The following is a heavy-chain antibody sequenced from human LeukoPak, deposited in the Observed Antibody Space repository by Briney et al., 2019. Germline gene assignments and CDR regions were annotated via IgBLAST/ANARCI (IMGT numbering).Heavy chain of an antibody. Sequence: SETLSLTCTGSGGSISSSSYYWGWIRQPPGKGLEWIGYIYYGGSTNYNPSLKSRVTISLDTSKNQFSLKLSSVTAADTAVYYCARDKLIAADGTVAYYGVDVWGQGTTVTVSS. D-gene: IGHD6-13*01. CDR3: ARDKLIAADGTVAYYGVDV. CDR2: IYYGGST. CDR1: GGSISSSSYY. V-gene: IGHV4-61*01. J-gene: IGHJ6*02.